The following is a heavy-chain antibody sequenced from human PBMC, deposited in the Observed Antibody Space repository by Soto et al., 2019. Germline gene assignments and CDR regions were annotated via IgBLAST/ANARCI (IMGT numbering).Heavy chain of an antibody. V-gene: IGHV3-15*01. J-gene: IGHJ3*02. D-gene: IGHD2-2*01. CDR2: IKSKTDGGTT. Sequence: GSLRLSCAASGFTFSNAWMSWVRQAPGKGLESVGRIKSKTDGGTTDYAAPVKGRFTISRDDSKNTLYLQMNSLKTEDAAVYYCTTDRVVVATAAFDIWGQGTMVTVSS. CDR1: GFTFSNAW. CDR3: TTDRVVVATAAFDI.